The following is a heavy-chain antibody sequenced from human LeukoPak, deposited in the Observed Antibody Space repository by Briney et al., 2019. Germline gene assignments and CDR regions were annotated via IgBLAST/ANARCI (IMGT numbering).Heavy chain of an antibody. CDR1: GFTFSSYS. J-gene: IGHJ6*02. CDR2: ISSSSSYI. CDR3: AKGRGKRYYYYGMDV. Sequence: PGGSLRLSCAASGFTFSSYSMNWVRQAPGKGLEWVSSISSSSSYIYYADSVKGRFTISRDNAKNSLYLQMNSLRAEDTALYYCAKGRGKRYYYYGMDVWGQGTTVTVSS. V-gene: IGHV3-21*04.